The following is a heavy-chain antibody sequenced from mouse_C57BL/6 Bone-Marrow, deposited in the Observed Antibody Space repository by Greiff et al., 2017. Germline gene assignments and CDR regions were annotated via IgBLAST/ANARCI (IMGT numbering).Heavy chain of an antibody. CDR2: IYPRRGNT. D-gene: IGHD1-1*01. Sequence: VQLQQSGAELARPGASVKLSCKASGYTFTSYGISWVKQRTGQGLEWIGEIYPRRGNTYYNEKFKGKATLTADKSSSTAYMELRSLTSEDSAVYFCARNYYPFAYWGQGTLVTVSA. V-gene: IGHV1-81*01. CDR3: ARNYYPFAY. CDR1: GYTFTSYG. J-gene: IGHJ3*01.